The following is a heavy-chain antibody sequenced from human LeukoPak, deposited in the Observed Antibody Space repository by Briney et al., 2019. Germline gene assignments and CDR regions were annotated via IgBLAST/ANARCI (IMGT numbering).Heavy chain of an antibody. J-gene: IGHJ6*03. CDR1: GGTFSSYA. CDR3: ARGYGHYYYYYMDV. V-gene: IGHV1-69*01. D-gene: IGHD4-17*01. CDR2: IIPIFGTA. Sequence: RVASVKVSCKASGGTFSSYAISWVRQAPGQGLEWMGGIIPIFGTANYAQKFQGRVTITADESTSTVYMELSSLRSEDTAVYYCARGYGHYYYYYMDVWGKGTTVTVSS.